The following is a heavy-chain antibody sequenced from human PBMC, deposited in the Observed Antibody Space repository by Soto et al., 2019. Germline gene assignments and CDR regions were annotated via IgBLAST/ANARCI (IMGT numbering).Heavy chain of an antibody. J-gene: IGHJ6*02. D-gene: IGHD5-12*01. CDR2: IIPTLGIA. CDR1: GGTFSSYT. V-gene: IGHV1-69*02. CDR3: ARGRWLPQGYYYDMDV. Sequence: QVQLVQSGAEVKKPGSSVKVSCKASGGTFSSYTISWVRQAPGQGIEWMGRIIPTLGIANYAQKFQGRVTITADKSTSTAYMELSSLRSEDTAVYYCARGRWLPQGYYYDMDVWGQGTTVTVSS.